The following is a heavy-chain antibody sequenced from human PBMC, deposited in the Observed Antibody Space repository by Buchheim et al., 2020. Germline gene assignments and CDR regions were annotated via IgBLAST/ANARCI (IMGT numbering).Heavy chain of an antibody. V-gene: IGHV4-59*01. J-gene: IGHJ4*02. CDR3: VMGDYEFDN. CDR2: IYYGGST. Sequence: QVQLQESGPGLVKPSETLSLTCTVSGVSIYSSYWTWIRQPLGKGLEWIGNIYYGGSTNYNPSLKGRVTMSIDTSKNQFSLRMTSVTAADTAVYYCVMGDYEFDNWGQGT. D-gene: IGHD3-16*01. CDR1: GVSIYSSY.